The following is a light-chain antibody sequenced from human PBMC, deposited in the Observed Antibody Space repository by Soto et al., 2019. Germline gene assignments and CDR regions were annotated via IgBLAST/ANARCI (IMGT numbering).Light chain of an antibody. CDR2: LGS. CDR3: MQGLQTWT. CDR1: QSLRHSNGCNY. Sequence: DIVMTQSPVSRPVTPGEPASISCRSSQSLRHSNGCNYVDWYLQEPGQSPQLLIYLGSNRASGVPDRFSGSGSGTDFTLKISRVEAEDVGVYYCMQGLQTWTFGQGTKVDI. J-gene: IGKJ1*01. V-gene: IGKV2-28*01.